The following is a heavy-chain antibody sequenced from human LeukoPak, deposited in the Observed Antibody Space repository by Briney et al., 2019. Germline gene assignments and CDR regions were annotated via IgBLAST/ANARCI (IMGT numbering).Heavy chain of an antibody. CDR2: ISTNGGST. CDR1: GFTFSSYA. CDR3: ARGDDAFDI. Sequence: GGSLRLSCAASGFTFSSYAMHWVRQAPGKGLEYVSAISTNGGSTYYANSVKGRFAISRDNSKNTLYLQMNSLRAEDTAVYYCARGDDAFDIWGQGTMVTVSS. J-gene: IGHJ3*02. V-gene: IGHV3-64*01.